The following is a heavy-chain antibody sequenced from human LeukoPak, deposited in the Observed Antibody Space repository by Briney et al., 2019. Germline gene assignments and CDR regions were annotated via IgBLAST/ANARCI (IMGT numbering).Heavy chain of an antibody. Sequence: GGSLRLSCAASGFTFSSYEMNWVRQAPGKGLVWVSRINSDGSSTSYADSVKGRFTISRDNAKNTLYLQMNSLRAEDTAVYYCARDLGEDYVWGSYRENWFDPWGQGTLVTVSS. CDR2: INSDGSST. D-gene: IGHD3-16*02. CDR1: GFTFSSYE. CDR3: ARDLGEDYVWGSYRENWFDP. V-gene: IGHV3-74*01. J-gene: IGHJ5*02.